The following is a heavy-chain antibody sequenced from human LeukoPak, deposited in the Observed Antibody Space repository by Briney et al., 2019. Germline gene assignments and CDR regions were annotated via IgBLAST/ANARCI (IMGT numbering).Heavy chain of an antibody. CDR3: ASLSGFYLD. D-gene: IGHD3-22*01. V-gene: IGHV4-31*03. J-gene: IGHJ4*02. Sequence: SETLSLTCTVSGGSISSGGYFWSWIRQHPGKGLEWIGYIYYSGSTYYSPSLKSRVTISVDTSKNQFTLKLNSVTAADTAVYYCASLSGFYLDWGQGTLVTVTS. CDR2: IYYSGST. CDR1: GGSISSGGYF.